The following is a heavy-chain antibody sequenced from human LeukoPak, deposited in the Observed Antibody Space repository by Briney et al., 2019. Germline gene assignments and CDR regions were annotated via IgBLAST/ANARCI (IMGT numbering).Heavy chain of an antibody. CDR2: IKQDGSER. CDR1: GFTYTNYW. Sequence: GGSLRLSCAASGFTYTNYWVSWFRLAPGQGLEWVASIKQDGSERYYVDSVKGRFTISRDNAKNSLFLQLSSLRVEDTAVYYCARGSMHVYHLYTDYWGQGTLVTVSS. J-gene: IGHJ4*02. CDR3: ARGSMHVYHLYTDY. D-gene: IGHD3-16*01. V-gene: IGHV3-7*01.